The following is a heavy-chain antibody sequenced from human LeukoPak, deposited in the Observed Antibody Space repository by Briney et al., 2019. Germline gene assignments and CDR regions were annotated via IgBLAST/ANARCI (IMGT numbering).Heavy chain of an antibody. V-gene: IGHV3-48*01. Sequence: GGSLRLSCAASGFTFSSYTMNWVRQAPGKGLEWVSYISSSSSTIYYADSVKGRFTISRDNAKNSLYLQMNSLRAEDTAVYYCARGGFGELFSSDYWGQGTLVTVSS. J-gene: IGHJ4*02. CDR2: ISSSSSTI. D-gene: IGHD3-10*01. CDR3: ARGGFGELFSSDY. CDR1: GFTFSSYT.